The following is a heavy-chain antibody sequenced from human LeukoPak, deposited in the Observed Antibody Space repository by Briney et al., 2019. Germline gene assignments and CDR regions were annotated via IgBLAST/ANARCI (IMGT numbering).Heavy chain of an antibody. J-gene: IGHJ4*02. D-gene: IGHD5-12*01. Sequence: GGSLRLSCAASGFTFSSYAMSWVRQAPGKGLEWVSAISGSGGSTYYADSVKGRFTISRDNSKNTLYLQMNSLRAEDTAVYYCAEDDGYSGYDRGYFDYWGQGTLVTVSS. CDR1: GFTFSSYA. CDR3: AEDDGYSGYDRGYFDY. V-gene: IGHV3-23*01. CDR2: ISGSGGST.